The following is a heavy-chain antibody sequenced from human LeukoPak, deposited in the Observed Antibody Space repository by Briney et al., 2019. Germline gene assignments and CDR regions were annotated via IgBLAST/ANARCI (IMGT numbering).Heavy chain of an antibody. CDR3: AKEERDYYYMDV. Sequence: GGSLRLSCAASGFTFSSYAMHWVRQAPGKGLEWVAVISYDGSNKYYADSVKGRFTISRDNSKNTLYLQMNSLRAEDTAVYYCAKEERDYYYMDVWGKGTTVTVSS. D-gene: IGHD1-26*01. J-gene: IGHJ6*03. V-gene: IGHV3-30*04. CDR1: GFTFSSYA. CDR2: ISYDGSNK.